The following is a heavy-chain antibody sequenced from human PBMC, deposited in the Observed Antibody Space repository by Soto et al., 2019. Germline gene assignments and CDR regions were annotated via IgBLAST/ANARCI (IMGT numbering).Heavy chain of an antibody. J-gene: IGHJ4*02. D-gene: IGHD3-3*01. V-gene: IGHV4-59*01. CDR3: ASVTPPGYDFWSGYYNN. Sequence: SETLSLTCTVSGGSISSYYWSWIRQPPGKGLEWIGYIYYSGSTNYNPSLKSRVTISVDTSKNQFSLKLSSVTAADTAVYYCASVTPPGYDFWSGYYNNWGQGTLVTVSS. CDR1: GGSISSYY. CDR2: IYYSGST.